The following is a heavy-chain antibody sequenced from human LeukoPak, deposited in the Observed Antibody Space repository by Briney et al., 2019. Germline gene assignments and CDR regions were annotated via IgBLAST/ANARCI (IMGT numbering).Heavy chain of an antibody. D-gene: IGHD5/OR15-5a*01. Sequence: SETLSLTCTVSGGSISHFYWSWIRQPPGKGLEWIGYIHDSGSTNYNPSLKSRVTISLDTSKNHFSLKLSSVTAADTAVYYCARGPRDVYSTSHRFDPWGQGTLVTVSS. CDR2: IHDSGST. CDR1: GGSISHFY. CDR3: ARGPRDVYSTSHRFDP. V-gene: IGHV4-59*01. J-gene: IGHJ5*02.